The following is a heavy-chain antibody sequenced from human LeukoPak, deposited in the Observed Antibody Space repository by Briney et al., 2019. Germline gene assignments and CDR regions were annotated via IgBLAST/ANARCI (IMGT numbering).Heavy chain of an antibody. CDR1: GDYISSSSCY. J-gene: IGHJ5*02. CDR3: ARTPIYNLGWLDP. V-gene: IGHV4-39*07. D-gene: IGHD1-1*01. Sequence: PSETLSLTCHVSGDYISSSSCYWGWIRQPPGKGLEWIGAMYNTGSTYYSPSLKSRVTMSGDTSKNQLSLQLSSVTAADTAVYYCARTPIYNLGWLDPWGQGTLVTVSS. CDR2: MYNTGST.